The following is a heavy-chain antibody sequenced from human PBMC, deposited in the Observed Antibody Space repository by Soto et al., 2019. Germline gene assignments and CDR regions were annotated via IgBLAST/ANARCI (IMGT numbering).Heavy chain of an antibody. J-gene: IGHJ6*03. CDR1: GFTFDDYA. Sequence: PGGSLRLSCAASGFTFDDYAMHWVRQAPGKGLEWVSGISWNSGSIGYVDSVKGRFTISRDNAKNSLYLQMNSLRAEDTALYYCAKGEAADYYYYYMDVWGKGTTVTVSS. CDR3: AKGEAADYYYYYMDV. D-gene: IGHD1-26*01. V-gene: IGHV3-9*01. CDR2: ISWNSGSI.